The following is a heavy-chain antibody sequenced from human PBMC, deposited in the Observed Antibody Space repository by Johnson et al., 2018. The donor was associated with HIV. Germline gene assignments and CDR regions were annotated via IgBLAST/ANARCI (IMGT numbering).Heavy chain of an antibody. CDR2: IRSDGSNK. CDR1: RNYA. Sequence: RNYAMHWVRQAPGKGLEWVAFIRSDGSNKSYADSVRGRFTISRDNSKNTLSLQMNTLRAEDTAVYYCAKEMYYFNSGNHFDAFHVWGQGTMVTVSS. D-gene: IGHD3-10*01. V-gene: IGHV3-30*02. CDR3: AKEMYYFNSGNHFDAFHV. J-gene: IGHJ3*01.